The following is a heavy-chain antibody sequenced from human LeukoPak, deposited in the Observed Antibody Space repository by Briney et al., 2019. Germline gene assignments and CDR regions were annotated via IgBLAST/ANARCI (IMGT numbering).Heavy chain of an antibody. CDR2: IYYSGSI. J-gene: IGHJ5*02. CDR3: ARGRATGLDP. Sequence: PSETLSLTCTVSGGSISSYYWSRIRQPPGKGLEWIGYIYYSGSINYNPSLKSRVTISVDTSKNQFSLKLSSVTAADTAVYYCARGRATGLDPWGQGTLVTVSS. V-gene: IGHV4-59*12. CDR1: GGSISSYY.